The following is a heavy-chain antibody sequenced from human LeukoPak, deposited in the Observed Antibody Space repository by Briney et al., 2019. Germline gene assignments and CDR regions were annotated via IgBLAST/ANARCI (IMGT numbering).Heavy chain of an antibody. J-gene: IGHJ4*02. CDR1: GYTLTGYY. Sequence: ASVKVSCKASGYTLTGYYMHWVRQAPGQGLEWMGWINPNSGGTNYAQKFQGRVTMTRDTSMSTTYMELKRLRSDDTAVYYCARDLGISGWYAPPLGYFDYWGQGTLLTVSS. V-gene: IGHV1-2*02. CDR2: INPNSGGT. CDR3: ARDLGISGWYAPPLGYFDY. D-gene: IGHD6-19*01.